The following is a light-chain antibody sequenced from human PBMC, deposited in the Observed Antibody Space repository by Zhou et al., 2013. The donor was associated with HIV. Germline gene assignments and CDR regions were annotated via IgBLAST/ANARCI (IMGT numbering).Light chain of an antibody. Sequence: DIQMTQSPSSLSASVGDTVTITCQASQDIHNYLNWYQQKPGKAPKVLIYKASDLDNGVPSRFSGSGSGTDFTLTISSLQPEDFATYYCQQSYSTGYSFGQGTKLEIK. CDR3: QQSYSTGYS. V-gene: IGKV1-39*01. CDR1: QDIHNY. CDR2: KAS. J-gene: IGKJ2*03.